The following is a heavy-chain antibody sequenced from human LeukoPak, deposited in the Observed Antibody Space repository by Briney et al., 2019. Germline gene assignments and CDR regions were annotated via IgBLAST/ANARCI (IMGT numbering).Heavy chain of an antibody. CDR1: GFTFTSYS. Sequence: GGSLRLSCTASGFTFTSYSMSWVRQAPGKGLKWVSGTSDRGGYTYYADSVKGRFTISRDNSKNTLYLQMNSLRAEDTALYFCAKKAQYNGNYPLDYWGQGTLVTVSS. CDR3: AKKAQYNGNYPLDY. CDR2: TSDRGGYT. D-gene: IGHD1-26*01. J-gene: IGHJ4*02. V-gene: IGHV3-23*01.